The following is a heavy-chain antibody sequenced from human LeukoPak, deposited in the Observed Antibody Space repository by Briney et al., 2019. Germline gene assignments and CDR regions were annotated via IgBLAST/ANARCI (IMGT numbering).Heavy chain of an antibody. J-gene: IGHJ4*02. Sequence: PSETLSLTCTVSGGSISSYHWSWIRQPPGKGLEWIGYIYYSGSTNYNPSLKSRVTISVDTSKNQFSLKLSSVTAADTAVYYCARAAFVWFGELTYYFDYWGQGTLVTVSS. CDR2: IYYSGST. CDR1: GGSISSYH. V-gene: IGHV4-59*01. D-gene: IGHD3-10*01. CDR3: ARAAFVWFGELTYYFDY.